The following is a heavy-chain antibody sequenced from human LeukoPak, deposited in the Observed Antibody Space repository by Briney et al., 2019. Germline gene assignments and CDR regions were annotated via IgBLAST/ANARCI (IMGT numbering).Heavy chain of an antibody. Sequence: GGSLRLSCAASGFTFSSYSMNWVRQAPGKGLEWVSSISSSSSYIYYADSVKGRFTISRDNAKNSLYLQMNSLRAEDTAVYYCARDPPYATAMDYWGQGTLVTVSS. CDR3: ARDPPYATAMDY. D-gene: IGHD2-21*02. J-gene: IGHJ4*02. CDR1: GFTFSSYS. V-gene: IGHV3-21*01. CDR2: ISSSSSYI.